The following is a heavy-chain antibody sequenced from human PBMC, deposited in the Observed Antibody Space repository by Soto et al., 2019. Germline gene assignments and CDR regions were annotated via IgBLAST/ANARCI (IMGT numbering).Heavy chain of an antibody. Sequence: SVKVSCKASGGTFSSYAISWVRQAPGQGLEWMGGIIPIFGTANYAQKFQGRVTITADESTSTAYMELSSLRSEDTAVYYCARSSVGYDILTGLDYWGQGTLVTVSS. J-gene: IGHJ4*02. V-gene: IGHV1-69*13. CDR3: ARSSVGYDILTGLDY. D-gene: IGHD3-9*01. CDR1: GGTFSSYA. CDR2: IIPIFGTA.